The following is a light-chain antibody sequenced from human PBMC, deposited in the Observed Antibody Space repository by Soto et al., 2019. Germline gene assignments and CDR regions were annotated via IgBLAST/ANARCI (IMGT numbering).Light chain of an antibody. CDR3: QQSYSSSRT. V-gene: IGKV1-39*01. CDR2: AAS. Sequence: DIQRTQSPSSLSASVGDRITITCRAGQTISNYLNWYQQIPGKAPKLLIYAASSLHSGVPSRFSGSGSGTDFTLTISSLQPEDFATYYCQQSYSSSRTFGQGTKVDIK. CDR1: QTISNY. J-gene: IGKJ1*01.